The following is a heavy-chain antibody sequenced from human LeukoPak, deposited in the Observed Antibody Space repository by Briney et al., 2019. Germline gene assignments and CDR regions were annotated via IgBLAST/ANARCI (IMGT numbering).Heavy chain of an antibody. CDR2: ISGGGGST. D-gene: IGHD6-19*01. CDR1: GFTFSSYA. Sequence: GGSQRLSCAASGFTFSSYAMTWVRQSPGKGLEWVSAISGGGGSTYYAYYTDSVKGRFTVSRDNSKNTLYLQMNSLRAEDTAVYYCARDGGRYSSEGFDYWGQGTLVTVSS. J-gene: IGHJ4*02. V-gene: IGHV3-23*01. CDR3: ARDGGRYSSEGFDY.